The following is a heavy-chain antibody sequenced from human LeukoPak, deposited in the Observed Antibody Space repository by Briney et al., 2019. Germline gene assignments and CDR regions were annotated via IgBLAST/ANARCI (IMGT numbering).Heavy chain of an antibody. J-gene: IGHJ4*02. V-gene: IGHV4-39*01. CDR3: ASEYSSSWYVAY. CDR1: GGSISSSSYY. Sequence: PSETLSLTCTVSGGSISSSSYYWGWIRQPPGKGLEWIGSIYYSGSTYYNPSLKSRVTISVDTSKNQFSLKLSSVTAADTAVYYCASEYSSSWYVAYWGQGTPVTVSS. CDR2: IYYSGST. D-gene: IGHD6-13*01.